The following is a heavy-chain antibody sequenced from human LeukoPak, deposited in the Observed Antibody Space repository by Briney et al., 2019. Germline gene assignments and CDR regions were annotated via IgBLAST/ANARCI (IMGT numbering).Heavy chain of an antibody. V-gene: IGHV3-33*06. D-gene: IGHD5/OR15-5a*01. J-gene: IGHJ4*02. CDR3: AKGAVSGTHSYYFDY. CDR1: GFNFRIFG. Sequence: QPGRSLSLPCAASGFNFRIFGMHWVRQAPGKGLEWVAYIFDDGLNRYQSDSVKGRFTVSRDNSKNTLYLQMNSLRAEDTAVYYCAKGAVSGTHSYYFDYWGQGALVTVSS. CDR2: IFDDGLNR.